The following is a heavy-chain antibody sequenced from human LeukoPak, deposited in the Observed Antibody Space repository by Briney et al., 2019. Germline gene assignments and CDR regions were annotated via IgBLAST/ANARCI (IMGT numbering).Heavy chain of an antibody. CDR3: AKDRVGSDSFKKRMGG. V-gene: IGHV3-30*02. D-gene: IGHD3-10*01. J-gene: IGHJ6*02. Sequence: RGSLRLSCVASGDNFTGYAMHWVRQAPGKGLEWMALIRSIGNEKYYVDAVQGRFTISRDTSRNTLFLQMNSLRAEDTGVYYCAKDRVGSDSFKKRMGGRGQGTTVTVSS. CDR1: GDNFTGYA. CDR2: IRSIGNEK.